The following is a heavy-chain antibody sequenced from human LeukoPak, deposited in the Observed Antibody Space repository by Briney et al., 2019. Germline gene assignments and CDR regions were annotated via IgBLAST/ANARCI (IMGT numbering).Heavy chain of an antibody. J-gene: IGHJ4*02. CDR1: GFTFDDYA. D-gene: IGHD6-19*01. CDR2: VRWDGGTT. V-gene: IGHV3-43D*03. Sequence: GGSLRLSCAASGFTFDDYAMHWVRQAPGKGLEWVSLVRWDGGTTYYADSVKGRFTISRDNSKNSLYLQMNSLTPEDTALYYCARATSSAWYYFDYWGQGTLVIVSS. CDR3: ARATSSAWYYFDY.